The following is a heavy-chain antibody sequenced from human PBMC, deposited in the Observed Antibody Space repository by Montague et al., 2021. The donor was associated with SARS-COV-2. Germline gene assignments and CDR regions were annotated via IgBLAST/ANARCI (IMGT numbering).Heavy chain of an antibody. Sequence: SETLSLTCTVSGGSISSSSYYWGWIRQPPGKGLEWIGSIYYSGSTYYNPSLKSRVTISVDTSKNQFSLKLSSVTAADTAEYYCARESGSGSYLVYWGQGTLVTVSS. D-gene: IGHD3-10*01. J-gene: IGHJ4*02. CDR1: GGSISSSSYY. V-gene: IGHV4-39*01. CDR2: IYYSGST. CDR3: ARESGSGSYLVY.